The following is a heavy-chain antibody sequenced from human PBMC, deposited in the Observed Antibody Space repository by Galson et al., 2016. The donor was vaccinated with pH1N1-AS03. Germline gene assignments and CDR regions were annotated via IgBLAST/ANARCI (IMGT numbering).Heavy chain of an antibody. CDR2: IIGAGGVP. CDR3: AKDKEAVADRGGYFFDD. V-gene: IGHV3-23*01. D-gene: IGHD6-19*01. CDR1: GFTFSSYA. J-gene: IGHJ4*02. Sequence: SLRLSCAASGFTFSSYAMSWVRQAPGKGLEWVASIIGAGGVPYYAGSVKGRVAVSRDNSENTVYLQLDRLRAEDTAVYYCAKDKEAVADRGGYFFDDWGQGTLVTVSS.